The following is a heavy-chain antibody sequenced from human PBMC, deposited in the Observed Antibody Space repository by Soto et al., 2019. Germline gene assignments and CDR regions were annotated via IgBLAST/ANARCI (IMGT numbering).Heavy chain of an antibody. Sequence: QVTLKESGPVLVKPTETLTLTCAVSGFSLSNAKMGVSWIRQPPGKALEWLAHIFSNDEESYSTSLKSRLTISKDTSKSQVVLTMTDMDPVDTATYYCARKGDTYYYAMDVWGPGITVTVSS. D-gene: IGHD1-26*01. V-gene: IGHV2-26*01. J-gene: IGHJ6*02. CDR2: IFSNDEE. CDR1: GFSLSNAKMG. CDR3: ARKGDTYYYAMDV.